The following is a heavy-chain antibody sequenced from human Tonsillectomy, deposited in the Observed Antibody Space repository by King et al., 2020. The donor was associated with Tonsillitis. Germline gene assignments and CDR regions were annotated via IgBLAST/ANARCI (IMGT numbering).Heavy chain of an antibody. J-gene: IGHJ5*02. CDR3: ARRPSYYDFWSGYLPTNWFDP. CDR2: ISSSGSSI. Sequence: VQLVESGGGLVKPGGSLRLSCAASGFTFSDYSMTWIRQAPGKGLEGVSYISSSGSSIYYADSVKGRFTISRDDANNSLYLQMNSLRADDTAVYYCARRPSYYDFWSGYLPTNWFDPWGQGTLVTVSS. V-gene: IGHV3-11*01. D-gene: IGHD3-3*01. CDR1: GFTFSDYS.